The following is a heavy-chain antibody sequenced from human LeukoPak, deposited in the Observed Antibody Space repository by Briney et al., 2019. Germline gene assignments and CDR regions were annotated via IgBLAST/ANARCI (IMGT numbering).Heavy chain of an antibody. CDR3: AIGFYGDYDPVGVAWFDP. D-gene: IGHD4-17*01. V-gene: IGHV1-2*02. J-gene: IGHJ5*02. CDR1: GYTFTCYY. Sequence: ASVKVSCKASGYTFTCYYMHWVRQAPGQGLEWMGWINPNSGGANYAQKFQGRVTMTRDTSTSTVYMELSSLRSEDTAVYYCAIGFYGDYDPVGVAWFDPWGQGTLVTVSS. CDR2: INPNSGGA.